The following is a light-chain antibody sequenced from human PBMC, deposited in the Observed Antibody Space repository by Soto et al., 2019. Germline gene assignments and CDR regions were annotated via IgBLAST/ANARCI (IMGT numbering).Light chain of an antibody. CDR2: DAS. CDR3: HQYNSYST. J-gene: IGKJ1*01. V-gene: IGKV1-5*01. Sequence: DIQMTQFPSTLSASVGDRVTITCRAGQSISSSLAWYQQKPGKAPKLLISDASNLEIGVPSRFSGSGPGTEFTLTISSLQPDDFAAYYCHQYNSYSTFGQGTKVEIK. CDR1: QSISSS.